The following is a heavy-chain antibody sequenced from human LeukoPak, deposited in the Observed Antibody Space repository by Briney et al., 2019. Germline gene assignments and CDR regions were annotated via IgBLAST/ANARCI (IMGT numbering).Heavy chain of an antibody. D-gene: IGHD3-10*01. Sequence: GESLKISCKGSGYSFTSYWIGWVRQMPGKGLEWMGIIYPGDSDTRYSPSFQGQVTISADKSISTAYLQWSSLKASDTAMYYCARQAYSHYGSGSYDNWFDPWGQGTLVTVSS. J-gene: IGHJ5*02. CDR1: GYSFTSYW. CDR2: IYPGDSDT. V-gene: IGHV5-51*01. CDR3: ARQAYSHYGSGSYDNWFDP.